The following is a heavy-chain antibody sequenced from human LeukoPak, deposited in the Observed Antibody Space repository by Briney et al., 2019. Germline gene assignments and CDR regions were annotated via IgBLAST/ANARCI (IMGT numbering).Heavy chain of an antibody. J-gene: IGHJ4*02. CDR1: GFTFSDYY. Sequence: LRLSCAASGFTFSDYYMSWIRQPPGKGLEWIGSIYYSGSTYYNPSLKSRVTISVDTSKNQFSLKLSSVTAADTAVYYCARLWFGEFFDYWGQGTLVTVSS. V-gene: IGHV4-38-2*01. CDR2: IYYSGST. CDR3: ARLWFGEFFDY. D-gene: IGHD3-10*01.